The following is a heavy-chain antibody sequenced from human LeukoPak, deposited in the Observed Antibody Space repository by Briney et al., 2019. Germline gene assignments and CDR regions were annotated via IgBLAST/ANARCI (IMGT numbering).Heavy chain of an antibody. CDR1: GFTFSSYG. CDR3: AKDTYYYGSGSYPNDY. D-gene: IGHD3-10*01. V-gene: IGHV3-30*02. Sequence: PGGSLRLSCAASGFTFSSYGMHWVRQAPGKGLEWVAFIRYDGSNKYYADSVKGRFTISRDNSKNTLYLQMNSLRAEDTAVYYCAKDTYYYGSGSYPNDYWGQGTLVTVSS. J-gene: IGHJ4*02. CDR2: IRYDGSNK.